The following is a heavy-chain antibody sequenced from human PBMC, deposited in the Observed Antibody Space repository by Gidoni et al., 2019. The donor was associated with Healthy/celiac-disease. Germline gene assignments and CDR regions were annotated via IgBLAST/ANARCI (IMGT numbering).Heavy chain of an antibody. J-gene: IGHJ4*02. Sequence: EVQLVESGGGLVQPGGSLRLSCAASGFTFRSYWMSWVRQAPGKGLEWVANIKQDGSEKYYVDSVKGRFTISRDNAKNSLYLQMNSLRAEDTAVYYCARLPLIFGVMDFDYWGQGTLVTVSS. CDR2: IKQDGSEK. D-gene: IGHD3-3*01. CDR3: ARLPLIFGVMDFDY. V-gene: IGHV3-7*01. CDR1: GFTFRSYW.